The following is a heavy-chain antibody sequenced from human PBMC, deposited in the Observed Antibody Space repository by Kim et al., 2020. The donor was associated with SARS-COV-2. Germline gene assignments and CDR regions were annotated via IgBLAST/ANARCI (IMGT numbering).Heavy chain of an antibody. D-gene: IGHD3-22*01. Sequence: SLKSRVTRSVDTSKNQFSLKLSSVTAADTAVYYCARGRYYDSSGYFGCVDYWGQGTLVTVSS. V-gene: IGHV4-31*02. J-gene: IGHJ4*02. CDR3: ARGRYYDSSGYFGCVDY.